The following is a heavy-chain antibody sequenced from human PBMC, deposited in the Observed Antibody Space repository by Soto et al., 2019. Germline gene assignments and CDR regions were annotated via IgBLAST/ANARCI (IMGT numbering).Heavy chain of an antibody. J-gene: IGHJ4*02. Sequence: GGSLRLSCAASGFKFSNYAMSWVRQAPGKGPEWVSLISATGGGTYYADSVKGRSTISRDNSHNTLYLQVHSLTAEDTAVYYCAKDRRAGGNSAFYFDFWGQGAQVTVSS. CDR1: GFKFSNYA. V-gene: IGHV3-23*01. CDR3: AKDRRAGGNSAFYFDF. D-gene: IGHD3-16*01. CDR2: ISATGGGT.